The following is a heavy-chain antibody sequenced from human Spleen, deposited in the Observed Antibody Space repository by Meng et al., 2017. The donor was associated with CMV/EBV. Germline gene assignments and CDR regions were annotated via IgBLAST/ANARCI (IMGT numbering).Heavy chain of an antibody. CDR3: ARISGYSSGRSDY. CDR1: GFTFSSYG. J-gene: IGHJ4*02. CDR2: IRYDGSNK. V-gene: IGHV3-30*02. D-gene: IGHD6-19*01. Sequence: GGSLRLSCAASGFTFSSYGMHWVRQAPGKGLEWVAFIRYDGSNKYYADSVKGRFTISRDNSKNTLYLQMNSLRAEDTAVYYCARISGYSSGRSDYWGQGTLVTVSS.